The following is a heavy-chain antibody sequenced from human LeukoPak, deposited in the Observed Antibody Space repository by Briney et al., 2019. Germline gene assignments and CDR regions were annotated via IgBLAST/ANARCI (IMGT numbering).Heavy chain of an antibody. CDR3: ARAASDYGYYYYYGMDV. Sequence: SETLSLTCTVSGGSISSYYWSWIRQPPGKGLEWIGYIYYSGSTNYNPSLKSQVTISVDTSKNQFSLKLSSVTAADTAVYYCARAASDYGYYYYYGMDVWGQGTTVTVSS. CDR2: IYYSGST. D-gene: IGHD4-17*01. V-gene: IGHV4-59*01. CDR1: GGSISSYY. J-gene: IGHJ6*02.